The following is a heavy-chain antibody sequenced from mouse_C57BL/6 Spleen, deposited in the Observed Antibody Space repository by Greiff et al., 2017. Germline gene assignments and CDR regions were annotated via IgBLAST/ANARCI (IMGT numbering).Heavy chain of an antibody. CDR1: GFSLTSYG. J-gene: IGHJ4*01. CDR2: IWSGGST. Sequence: QVQLQQSGPGLVQPSQSLSITCTVSGFSLTSYGVHWVRQSPGKGLEWLGVIWSGGSTDYNAAFISRLSLSKDNSKSQVFFKMNSLQADDTAIYYCARKGIHDSYAKDYWGQGTSVTVSS. CDR3: ARKGIHDSYAKDY. V-gene: IGHV2-2*01.